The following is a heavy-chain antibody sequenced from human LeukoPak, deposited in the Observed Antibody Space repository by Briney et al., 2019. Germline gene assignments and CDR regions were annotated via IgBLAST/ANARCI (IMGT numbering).Heavy chain of an antibody. CDR1: GYTFSSYG. CDR2: IWNNGNNN. Sequence: VGSLRLSCVAPGYTFSSYGLQWVRQALGKGLEWVVLIWNNGNNNRHAASVKGRFTISRDNSKNTLYLQMNSLIAEDTAVYYCARGGSSGHYYGLDVWGQGTTVTVSS. CDR3: ARGGSSGHYYGLDV. D-gene: IGHD6-19*01. J-gene: IGHJ6*02. V-gene: IGHV3-33*01.